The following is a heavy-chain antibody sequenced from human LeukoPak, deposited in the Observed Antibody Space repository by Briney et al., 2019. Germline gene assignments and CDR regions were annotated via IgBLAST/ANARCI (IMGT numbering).Heavy chain of an antibody. J-gene: IGHJ4*02. CDR2: ITHSGSN. Sequence: SQTLSLTCTVSRGSISGGGFYWVWIRQHPGQGLEGIGYITHSGSNYYNPALESRISIFRDKSKNQFSLSLTALTAAESAVYCCASVDWESYYLDSWGQGSLVTVSS. CDR1: RGSISGGGFY. V-gene: IGHV4-31*03. CDR3: ASVDWESYYLDS. D-gene: IGHD1-26*01.